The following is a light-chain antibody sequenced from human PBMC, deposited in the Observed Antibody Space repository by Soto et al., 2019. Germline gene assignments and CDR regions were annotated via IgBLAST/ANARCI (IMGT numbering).Light chain of an antibody. CDR1: QSVSSSY. V-gene: IGKV3-20*01. CDR3: QQYGSSPRYT. J-gene: IGKJ2*01. Sequence: EIVLTQSPGTLSSSPGERATLSCRASQSVSSSYLAWYQQKPGQAPRLLIYGASSRATGIPDRFSVSESGTDFTLTISSLQPEDFVVYYCQQYGSSPRYTFGQGTKLEIK. CDR2: GAS.